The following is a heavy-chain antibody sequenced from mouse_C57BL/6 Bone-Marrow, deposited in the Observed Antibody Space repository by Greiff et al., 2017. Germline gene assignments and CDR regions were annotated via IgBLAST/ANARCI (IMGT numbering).Heavy chain of an antibody. CDR2: ISNGGGST. Sequence: EVKLQESGGGLVQPGGSLKLSCAASGFTFSDYYMYWVRQTPEKRLEWVAYISNGGGSTYYPDTVKGRFTISRDNAKNTLYLQMSRLKSEDTAMYYCARLGGRDYFDYWGQGTTLTVSS. J-gene: IGHJ2*01. CDR3: ARLGGRDYFDY. D-gene: IGHD3-3*01. CDR1: GFTFSDYY. V-gene: IGHV5-12*01.